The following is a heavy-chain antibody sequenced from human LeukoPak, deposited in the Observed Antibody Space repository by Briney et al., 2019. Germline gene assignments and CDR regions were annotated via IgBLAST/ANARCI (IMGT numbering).Heavy chain of an antibody. CDR2: IRSDGSNK. V-gene: IGHV3-30*02. Sequence: GGSLRLSCAGPGFTFSSYGMHWVRQAPGKGLEWMAFIRSDGSNKYYADSVKGRFTISRDKSKNTLYLQMNSLRAEDTAVYYCARILDSAWGELGYWGQGTLVTVSS. CDR1: GFTFSSYG. D-gene: IGHD6-19*01. CDR3: ARILDSAWGELGY. J-gene: IGHJ4*02.